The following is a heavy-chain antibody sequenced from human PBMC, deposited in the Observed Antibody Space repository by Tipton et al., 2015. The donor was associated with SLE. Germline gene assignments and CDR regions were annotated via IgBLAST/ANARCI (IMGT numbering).Heavy chain of an antibody. CDR1: GGSFSGYY. V-gene: IGHV4-34*01. CDR2: INHSGST. Sequence: TLSLTCAVYGGSFSGYYWSWIRQPPGKGPEWIGEINHSGSTNYNPSLKSRVTISVDTSKNQFSLKLRSVTAADTAVYYCASGILTGNAAFDVWGQGTMVTVSP. CDR3: ASGILTGNAAFDV. J-gene: IGHJ3*01. D-gene: IGHD3-9*01.